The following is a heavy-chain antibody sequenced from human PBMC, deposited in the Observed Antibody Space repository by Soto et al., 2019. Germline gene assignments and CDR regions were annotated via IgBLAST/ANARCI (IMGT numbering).Heavy chain of an antibody. Sequence: QVQLQQSGAGLLKPSETLSLTCDVYGGSFSGYIWTWIRQTPGKGLQWIGQINHSGSANYNPSLESRLTISVHPSNSQFPLELNSVPAADTAVYYCARGLISGSHYAGGLYYFDSWGQGTQVTVSS. D-gene: IGHD1-26*01. CDR1: GGSFSGYI. CDR2: INHSGSA. J-gene: IGHJ4*02. V-gene: IGHV4-34*01. CDR3: ARGLISGSHYAGGLYYFDS.